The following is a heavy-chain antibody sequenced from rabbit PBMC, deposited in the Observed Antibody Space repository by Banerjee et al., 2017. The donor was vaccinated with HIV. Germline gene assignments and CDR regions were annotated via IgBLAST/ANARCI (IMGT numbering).Heavy chain of an antibody. V-gene: IGHV1S45*01. CDR2: IGTGSSGST. CDR1: GIDFSSYYR. CDR3: ARGGNL. Sequence: QQQLEESGGGLVKPGGTLTLTCKASGIDFSSYYRMCWVRQAPGKGLEWIGCIGTGSSGSTYYASWAKGRFTISEPSSTTVTLQMTSLTVADTATYFCARGGNLWGPGTLVTVS. J-gene: IGHJ4*01.